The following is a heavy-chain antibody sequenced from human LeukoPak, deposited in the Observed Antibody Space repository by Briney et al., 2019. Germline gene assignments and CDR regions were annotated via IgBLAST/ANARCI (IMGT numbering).Heavy chain of an antibody. CDR1: GFTFSSYA. J-gene: IGHJ4*02. CDR3: AKPLPNYDFWSGYDY. CDR2: ISGSGGDA. V-gene: IGHV3-23*01. Sequence: GGSLRLSCAASGFTFSSYAMSWVRQAPGKGLEWVSVISGSGGDASYADSVKGRFTISRDNSKNTLYLQMNSLRAEDTAVYYCAKPLPNYDFWSGYDYWGQGTLVTVSS. D-gene: IGHD3-3*01.